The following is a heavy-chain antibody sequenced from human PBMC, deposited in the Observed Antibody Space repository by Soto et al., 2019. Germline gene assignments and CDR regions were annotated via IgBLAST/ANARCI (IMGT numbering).Heavy chain of an antibody. V-gene: IGHV1-69*13. CDR3: ATIPGGSPGAFDI. CDR2: IIPIFGRA. J-gene: IGHJ3*02. Sequence: VASVKVSCKASGGTFSSDAISWVRQAHGQGLECRGGIIPIFGRAIYAQKFQGRVTLTADESMSTAYMELSSLRSQDTAVYYCATIPGGSPGAFDIWSQGTIVTVS. D-gene: IGHD3-16*01. CDR1: GGTFSSDA.